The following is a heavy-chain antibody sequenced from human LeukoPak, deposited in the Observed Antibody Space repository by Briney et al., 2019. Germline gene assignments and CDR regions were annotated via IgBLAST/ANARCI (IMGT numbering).Heavy chain of an antibody. CDR1: GFTVSSNF. CDR2: IYSGGGST. J-gene: IGHJ4*02. V-gene: IGHV3-53*01. D-gene: IGHD3-22*01. Sequence: GGSLRLSCAASGFTVSSNFMSWVRQAPGKGLEWVSIIYSGGGSTFYADSVKGRFTISRDSSKSTMYLQMNSLRAEDTAVYYCARSPPRYDTRFFDYWGPGTLVTVSS. CDR3: ARSPPRYDTRFFDY.